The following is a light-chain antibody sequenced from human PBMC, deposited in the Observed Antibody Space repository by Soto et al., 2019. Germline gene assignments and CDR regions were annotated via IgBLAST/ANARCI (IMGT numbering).Light chain of an antibody. J-gene: IGLJ1*01. CDR2: EVS. V-gene: IGLV2-14*01. CDR3: SSYTSSSTPYV. Sequence: QSVLTKPASVSGSPGQSITISCTGTSSAVGGYNYVSWYQQHPGKAPKLMIYEVSNRPSGVSNRFSGSKSGNTASLTISGLQAADEAAYYCSSYTSSSTPYVFGTGTKVTVL. CDR1: SSAVGGYNY.